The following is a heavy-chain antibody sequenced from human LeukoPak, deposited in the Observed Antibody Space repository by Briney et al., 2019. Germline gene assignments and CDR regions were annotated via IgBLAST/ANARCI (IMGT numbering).Heavy chain of an antibody. CDR1: GFTVSSNY. CDR2: IYSGGST. V-gene: IGHV3-66*04. Sequence: GGSLRLSCAASGFTVSSNYMSWVRQAPGKGLEWVSVIYSGGSTYYADSVKGRFTISRDNSKNTLYLQMNSLRSEDTAVYYCARRARDCSRTSCFNYYYYTDVWGKGTTVTVSS. J-gene: IGHJ6*03. D-gene: IGHD2-2*01. CDR3: ARRARDCSRTSCFNYYYYTDV.